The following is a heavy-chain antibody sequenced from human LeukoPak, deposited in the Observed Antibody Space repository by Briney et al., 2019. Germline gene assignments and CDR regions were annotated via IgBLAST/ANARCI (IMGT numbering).Heavy chain of an antibody. CDR2: FSGSGGST. CDR1: GFTFSSYA. D-gene: IGHD4-17*01. J-gene: IGHJ4*02. Sequence: GGSLRLSCAASGFTFSSYAMSWVRQAPGKGLECISGFSGSGGSTYYADSVKGRFTISRDNSKNTLYLQMNSLRAEDTAVYYCAKDPGLTVTPVGFDYWGQGTLVTVSS. V-gene: IGHV3-23*01. CDR3: AKDPGLTVTPVGFDY.